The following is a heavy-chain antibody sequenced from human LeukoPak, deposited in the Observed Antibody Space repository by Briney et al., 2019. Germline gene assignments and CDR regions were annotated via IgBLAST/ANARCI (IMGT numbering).Heavy chain of an antibody. J-gene: IGHJ4*02. CDR1: GFTFSSYS. CDR2: ISGSSDIK. Sequence: GGSLRLSCAASGFTFSSYSMNWVRQAPGKGLEWVSYISGSSDIKYYAESVKGQFTISRDNAKNSLFLQMNSLRAEDTAVYYCARGISTGYSFDYWGQGTLVTVSS. V-gene: IGHV3-48*04. D-gene: IGHD3-22*01. CDR3: ARGISTGYSFDY.